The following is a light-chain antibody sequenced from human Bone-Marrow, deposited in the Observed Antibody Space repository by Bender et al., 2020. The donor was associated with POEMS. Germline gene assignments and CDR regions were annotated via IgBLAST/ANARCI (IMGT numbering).Light chain of an antibody. V-gene: IGLV1-44*01. CDR2: TNN. Sequence: QSVLTQPPSVSGTPGQRVTISCSGSGSNIGGYPVNWYQQLPGTAPRLLIYTNNERPSGVPDRFSGSKSGNTASLTISGLQAEDEADYYCSSYTTGSTLVVFGGGTKLTVL. CDR3: SSYTTGSTLVV. CDR1: GSNIGGYP. J-gene: IGLJ2*01.